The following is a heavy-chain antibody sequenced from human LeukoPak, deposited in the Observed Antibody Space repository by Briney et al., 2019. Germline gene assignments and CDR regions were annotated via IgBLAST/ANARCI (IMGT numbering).Heavy chain of an antibody. CDR3: AKGSATVTTGDYLDY. CDR2: LCGSGGST. V-gene: IGHV3-23*01. D-gene: IGHD4-17*01. CDR1: GFTFSSSA. J-gene: IGHJ4*02. Sequence: PGGSLRLSCAASGFTFSSSAMSCVRRGPGEGLECVSALCGSGGSTYYADSVKGRFTISRDNSKNTLYLQMNSLRAEDTAVYYCAKGSATVTTGDYLDYWGQGTLVTVSS.